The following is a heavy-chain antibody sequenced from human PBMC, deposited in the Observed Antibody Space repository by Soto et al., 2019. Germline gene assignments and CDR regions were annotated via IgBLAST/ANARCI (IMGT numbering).Heavy chain of an antibody. V-gene: IGHV4-39*01. CDR2: IYYSGST. D-gene: IGHD3-22*01. CDR1: GRSISSSSYY. CDR3: ARHSPDYYDSSDYYYGMDV. J-gene: IGHJ6*02. Sequence: SETLSLTCTVSGRSISSSSYYWGWIRQPPGKGLEWIGSIYYSGSTYYNPSLKSRVTISVDTPKNQFSLKLSSVTAADTAVYYCARHSPDYYDSSDYYYGMDVWGQGTTVTVS.